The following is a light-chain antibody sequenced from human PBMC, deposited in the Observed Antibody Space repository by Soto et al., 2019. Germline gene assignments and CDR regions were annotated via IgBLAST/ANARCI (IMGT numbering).Light chain of an antibody. CDR1: QSVSTRH. CDR3: QQYGSSGT. CDR2: SAS. J-gene: IGKJ1*01. Sequence: EIVLTQSPGTLSLSPGERATLSCRASQSVSTRHLAWYQQKPGQAPRLLIYSASRRATGIPDRFTGSGSGTDFTLTIIRLEPEDFAVYYCQQYGSSGTFGQGTKVDI. V-gene: IGKV3-20*01.